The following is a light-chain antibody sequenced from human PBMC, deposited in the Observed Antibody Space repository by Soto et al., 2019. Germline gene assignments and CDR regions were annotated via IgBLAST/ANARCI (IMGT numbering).Light chain of an antibody. CDR2: EVS. Sequence: QCALTQPPSASGSPGQSVTISCTGTSSDVGAYNYVSWYQQHPGKAPKLMIYEVSKRPSGVPDRFSGSKSGNTASLTVSGLQAEDEADYYCSSYAGSNKVLGGGTKVTVL. V-gene: IGLV2-8*01. CDR1: SSDVGAYNY. J-gene: IGLJ2*01. CDR3: SSYAGSNKV.